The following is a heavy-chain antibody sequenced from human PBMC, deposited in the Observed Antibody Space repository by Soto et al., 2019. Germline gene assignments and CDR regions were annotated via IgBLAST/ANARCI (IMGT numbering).Heavy chain of an antibody. CDR2: ISASGTTI. Sequence: PGGSLRLSCAASGLSFSDYDTSWIRQAPGKGLEWLGYISASGTTISIADSVKGRFTIPRDNAKNSLYLHMNSLRVDDAAVYYCARPPWSGSPAYFDYWGRGTLATVSS. J-gene: IGHJ4*02. V-gene: IGHV3-11*01. CDR3: ARPPWSGSPAYFDY. D-gene: IGHD1-26*01. CDR1: GLSFSDYD.